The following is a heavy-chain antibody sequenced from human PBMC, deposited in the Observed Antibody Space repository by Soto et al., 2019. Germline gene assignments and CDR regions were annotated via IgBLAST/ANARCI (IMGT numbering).Heavy chain of an antibody. Sequence: GASVKVSCKASGYTFTSYAISWVRQAPGQGLEWMGGIIPIFGTANYAQKFQGRVTITADESTSTAYMELSSLRSEDTAVYYCARDSVRGANYYYYYGMDVWGQGTTVTVSS. D-gene: IGHD3-10*01. CDR2: IIPIFGTA. V-gene: IGHV1-69*13. CDR1: GYTFTSYA. CDR3: ARDSVRGANYYYYYGMDV. J-gene: IGHJ6*02.